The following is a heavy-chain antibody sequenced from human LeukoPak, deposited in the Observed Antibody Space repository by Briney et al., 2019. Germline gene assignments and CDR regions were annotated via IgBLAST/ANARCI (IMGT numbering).Heavy chain of an antibody. D-gene: IGHD3-9*01. CDR2: IYYSGST. J-gene: IGHJ5*02. V-gene: IGHV4-59*01. CDR1: GGSISSYY. Sequence: SETLSLTCTVSGGSISSYYWSWIRQPPGKGLEWIGYIYYSGSTNYNPSLKSRVTISVDTSKNQFSLKLSSVTAADTAVYYCARSLPCYDILTGYYSSGNWCDPWSQGTLVTVSS. CDR3: ARSLPCYDILTGYYSSGNWCDP.